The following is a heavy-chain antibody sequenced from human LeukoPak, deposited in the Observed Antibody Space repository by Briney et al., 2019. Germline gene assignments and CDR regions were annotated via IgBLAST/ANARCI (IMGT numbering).Heavy chain of an antibody. CDR2: ISHSGGTT. CDR1: GFTFSSYA. V-gene: IGHV3-23*01. J-gene: IGHJ4*02. CDR3: ARDRRDGYNLLDY. Sequence: GGSLRLSCAASGFTFSSYAMSWVRQAPGKGPEWVSAISHSGGTTYYADSVKGRFTITRDNSKNTLYLQMNSLRAEDTAVYYCARDRRDGYNLLDYWGQGTLVTVSS. D-gene: IGHD5-24*01.